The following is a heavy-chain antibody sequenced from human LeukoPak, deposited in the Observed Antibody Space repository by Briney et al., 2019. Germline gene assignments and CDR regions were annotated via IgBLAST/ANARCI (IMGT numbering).Heavy chain of an antibody. Sequence: PGGSLRLSCAASGFTFSDYYMSWIRQAPGKGLEWVSYISSSGSTIYYADSVKGRFTISRDNAKNSLYLQMNSLRAEDTAVYYCARHVDTAMVNDYFDYWGQGTLVTVSS. CDR1: GFTFSDYY. CDR2: ISSSGSTI. CDR3: ARHVDTAMVNDYFDY. V-gene: IGHV3-11*01. J-gene: IGHJ4*02. D-gene: IGHD5-18*01.